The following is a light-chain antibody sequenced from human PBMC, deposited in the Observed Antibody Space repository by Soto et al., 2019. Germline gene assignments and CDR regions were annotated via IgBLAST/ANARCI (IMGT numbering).Light chain of an antibody. V-gene: IGKV1-5*03. Sequence: DIQMTQSPSTLSGSVGDRVTITCRASQTISSWLAWYQQKPWKAPKLLIYKASTLKSGVPSRFSGSGSGTEFTLTISSLQPDDSATYYCQHYNSYSEAFGQGTKVELK. CDR2: KAS. J-gene: IGKJ1*01. CDR1: QTISSW. CDR3: QHYNSYSEA.